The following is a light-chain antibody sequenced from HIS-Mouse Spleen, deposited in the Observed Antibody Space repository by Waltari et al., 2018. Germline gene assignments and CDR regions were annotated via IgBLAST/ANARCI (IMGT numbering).Light chain of an antibody. CDR3: QVWDSSSDHRV. Sequence: SYVLTQPPSVSVAPGKTAMITCGGNNIGSKSGHWYQQRPGQTPVLVFYDDSDRPSGIPERFSGSNSGNTATLTISRVEAGDEADYYCQVWDSSSDHRVFGGGTKLTVL. V-gene: IGLV3-21*03. J-gene: IGLJ3*02. CDR1: NIGSKS. CDR2: DDS.